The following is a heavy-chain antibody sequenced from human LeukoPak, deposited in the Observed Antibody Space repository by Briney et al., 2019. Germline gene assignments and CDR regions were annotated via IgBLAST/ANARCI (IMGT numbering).Heavy chain of an antibody. V-gene: IGHV3-33*01. Sequence: GGSLRLSCAASGFTFSNYGMNWVRQAPGKGLEWVAVIWYDGSNKFYEDSVKGRFSVSRDNSKNTLHLQMNSLGAEDTAVYYCARDYEGYSGSYYNAFDYWGQGTLVTVSS. J-gene: IGHJ4*02. CDR1: GFTFSNYG. D-gene: IGHD3-10*01. CDR2: IWYDGSNK. CDR3: ARDYEGYSGSYYNAFDY.